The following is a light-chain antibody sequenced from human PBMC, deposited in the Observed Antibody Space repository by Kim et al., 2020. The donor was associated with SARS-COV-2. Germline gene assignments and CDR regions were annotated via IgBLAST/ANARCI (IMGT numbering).Light chain of an antibody. CDR3: CSYAGSYTLV. Sequence: GQSVTIPCTGTSNDIGGYNSVSWCQQHPGKAPKLMIYDVRQRPSGVPDRFSGSKSGNTASLTISGLQAEDEADYYCCSYAGSYTLVFGGGTQLTVL. CDR1: SNDIGGYNS. CDR2: DVR. V-gene: IGLV2-11*01. J-gene: IGLJ3*02.